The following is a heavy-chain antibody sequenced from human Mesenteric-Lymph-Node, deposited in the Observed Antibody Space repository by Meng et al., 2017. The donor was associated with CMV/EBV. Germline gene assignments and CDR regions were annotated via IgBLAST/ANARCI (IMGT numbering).Heavy chain of an antibody. CDR2: ISGGDENT. D-gene: IGHD2-21*01. Sequence: GGSLRLSCAVSGFTFSGSGMAWVRQAPGKGLEWVSTISGGDENTHYADSVKGRFTISRDNSKNTLYLQMNSLMAEDTAVYHCAKDVCGDWHFDYWGQETLVTVSS. V-gene: IGHV3-23*01. J-gene: IGHJ4*02. CDR3: AKDVCGDWHFDY. CDR1: GFTFSGSG.